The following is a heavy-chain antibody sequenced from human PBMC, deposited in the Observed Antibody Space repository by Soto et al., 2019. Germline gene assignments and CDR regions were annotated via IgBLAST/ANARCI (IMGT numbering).Heavy chain of an antibody. CDR2: IIPIFGTA. Sequence: SVKVSCKASGGTFSSYAISWVRQAPGQGLEWMGGIIPIFGTANYAQKFQGRVTITADESTSTAYMELSSLRSEDTAVYYCAIVYGSGSYYKVIHFDYWGQGTLATVSS. CDR1: GGTFSSYA. D-gene: IGHD3-10*01. J-gene: IGHJ4*02. V-gene: IGHV1-69*13. CDR3: AIVYGSGSYYKVIHFDY.